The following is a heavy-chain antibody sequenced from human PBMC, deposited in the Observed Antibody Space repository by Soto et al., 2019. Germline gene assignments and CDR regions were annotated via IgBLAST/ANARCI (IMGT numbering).Heavy chain of an antibody. V-gene: IGHV3-23*01. CDR2: ISGSGGST. CDR1: GFTFSSYA. Sequence: PGRSLRLSCAASGFTFSSYAMSWVRQAPGKGLEWVSAISGSGGSTYYADSVKGRFTISRDNSKNTLYLQMNSLRAEDTAVYYCAKSHGFRYRSSPVNYFDYWGQGTLVTVSS. CDR3: AKSHGFRYRSSPVNYFDY. J-gene: IGHJ4*02. D-gene: IGHD6-13*01.